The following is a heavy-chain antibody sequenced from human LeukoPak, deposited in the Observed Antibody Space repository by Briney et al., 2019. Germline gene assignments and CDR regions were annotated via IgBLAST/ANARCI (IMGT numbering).Heavy chain of an antibody. D-gene: IGHD3-10*01. J-gene: IGHJ4*02. V-gene: IGHV3-11*04. CDR1: GFTFSDYY. CDR2: ISSSGSTI. CDR3: ARFLWFGELPHDY. Sequence: GGSLRLSCAASGFTFSDYYMSWIRQAPGRGLEWVSYISSSGSTIYYADSVKGRFTISRDNAKNSLYLQMNSLRAEDTAAYYCARFLWFGELPHDYWGQGTLVTVSS.